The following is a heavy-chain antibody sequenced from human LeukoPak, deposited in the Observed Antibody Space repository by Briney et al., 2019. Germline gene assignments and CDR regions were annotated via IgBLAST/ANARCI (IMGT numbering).Heavy chain of an antibody. J-gene: IGHJ6*03. CDR2: INHRGST. CDR1: GGSFRGYY. D-gene: IGHD3-10*01. CDR3: ARRSRNMRWFGKSIKYYYYYMDV. V-gene: IGHV4-34*01. Sequence: SEILSLTCAVYGGSFRGYYWSWIRQPPGRGLEWIGEINHRGSTNYNPSLKTRVTMSVDTSKNQFSLKLNSVTAADTAVYYCARRSRNMRWFGKSIKYYYYYMDVWGKGTTVTISS.